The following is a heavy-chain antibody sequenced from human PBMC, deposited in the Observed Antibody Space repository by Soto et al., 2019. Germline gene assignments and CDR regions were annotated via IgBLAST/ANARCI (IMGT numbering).Heavy chain of an antibody. J-gene: IGHJ4*02. V-gene: IGHV3-64*01. CDR1: GFTFSTYA. D-gene: IGHD2-8*01. Sequence: EVHLVESGGGLVQPGGSLRLSCATSGFTFSTYAMHWVHQAPGKGLEYVSAISSNGRSTYYANSVKGRFTISRDNSKNTLYLQMDSLRAEDMAVYYCARDRCTNGVCYAPSDYWGQGTLVTVSS. CDR3: ARDRCTNGVCYAPSDY. CDR2: ISSNGRST.